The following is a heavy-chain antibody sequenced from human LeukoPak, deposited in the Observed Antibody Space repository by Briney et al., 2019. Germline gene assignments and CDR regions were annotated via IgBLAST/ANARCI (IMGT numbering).Heavy chain of an antibody. CDR1: NGSFSKYS. CDR3: ASSIVGATGQH. J-gene: IGHJ1*01. CDR2: IYHSGST. D-gene: IGHD1-26*01. V-gene: IGHV4-30-2*01. Sequence: SETLSLTCAVSNGSFSKYSWSWIRQPPGKGLEWIGYIYHSGSTYYNPSLKSRVTISVDRSKNQFSLKLSSVTAADTAVYYCASSIVGATGQHWGQGTLVTVSS.